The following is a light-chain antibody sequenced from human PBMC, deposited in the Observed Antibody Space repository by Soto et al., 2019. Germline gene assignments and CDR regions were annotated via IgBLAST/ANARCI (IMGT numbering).Light chain of an antibody. CDR2: RAS. J-gene: IGKJ1*01. CDR3: QQYGSLPWT. CDR1: QSVSSSY. Sequence: EIVLTQSPGTLSLSPGERATLSCRASQSVSSSYLAWYQQKPGQAPRLLIYRASSRATGIPDRFSGSGSGTDFTLTISRLEPEDFAVYYCQQYGSLPWTFGQGTQVEIK. V-gene: IGKV3-20*01.